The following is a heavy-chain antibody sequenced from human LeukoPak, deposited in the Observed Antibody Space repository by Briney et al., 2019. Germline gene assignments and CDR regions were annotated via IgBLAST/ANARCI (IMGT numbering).Heavy chain of an antibody. Sequence: GGSLRLSCAASGFTFSGSAMHWVRQASGKGLEWVGRIRSKAHSYATAYAASVKGRFTISRDDSKSTAYLQMNSLKTEDTAVYYCISHSSGLPLDYWGQGTLVTVSS. J-gene: IGHJ4*02. V-gene: IGHV3-73*01. CDR1: GFTFSGSA. D-gene: IGHD6-19*01. CDR3: ISHSSGLPLDY. CDR2: IRSKAHSYAT.